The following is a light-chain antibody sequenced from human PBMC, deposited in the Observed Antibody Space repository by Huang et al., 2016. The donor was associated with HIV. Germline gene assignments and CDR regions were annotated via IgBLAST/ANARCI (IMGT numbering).Light chain of an antibody. Sequence: DIQMTQSPFSLSASVGDRVTITCRASQSISTYLNWYQQKPGQAPKLLIYVASNLQSGVPSRFSGSGSGTDSTLTISSLQPEDFATYYCQQANSFFITFGQGTRLEIK. CDR1: QSISTY. J-gene: IGKJ5*01. V-gene: IGKV1-39*01. CDR2: VAS. CDR3: QQANSFFIT.